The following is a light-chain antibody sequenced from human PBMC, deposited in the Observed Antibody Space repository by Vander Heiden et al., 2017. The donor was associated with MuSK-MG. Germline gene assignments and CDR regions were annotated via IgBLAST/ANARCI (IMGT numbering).Light chain of an antibody. CDR2: EAY. CDR3: MQSLLKS. Sequence: DIVMTQTPLSLSVTPGQPASISCRSSQSLLHSDGRTYLYWYQQKPGQTPQLLIYEAYIRFSVVSGRFSGSGAGTDFTLISSLGEDEDVAGYCPMQSLLKSFGQGTLLEIK. CDR1: QSLLHSDGRTY. V-gene: IGKV2D-29*01. J-gene: IGKJ5*01.